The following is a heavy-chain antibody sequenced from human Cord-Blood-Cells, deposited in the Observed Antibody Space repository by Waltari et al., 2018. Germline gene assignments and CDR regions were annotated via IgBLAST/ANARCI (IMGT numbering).Heavy chain of an antibody. J-gene: IGHJ3*02. Sequence: EVQLVESGGGLVQPGRSLRLSCAASGFTFDDYAMHWVRQAPGKGLEWVSGISWNSVSIGYADSVKGRFTISRDNAKNSLYLQMNSLRAEDTALYYCAKIAGRYDAFDIWGQGTMVTVSS. CDR3: AKIAGRYDAFDI. V-gene: IGHV3-9*01. CDR1: GFTFDDYA. CDR2: ISWNSVSI.